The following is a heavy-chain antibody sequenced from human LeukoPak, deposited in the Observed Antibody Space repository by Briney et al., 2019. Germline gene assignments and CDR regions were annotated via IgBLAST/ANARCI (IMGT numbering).Heavy chain of an antibody. V-gene: IGHV3-23*01. CDR3: AKSVVTRNFDY. Sequence: GGSLRLSCAASGFTFSNFAMSWVRQAPGKGLEWVSTISGSTGGTSYADSVKGRFTISRDTSKNTLYLQMNSLRAEDTAVYYCAKSVVTRNFDYWGQGTLVTVSS. J-gene: IGHJ4*02. CDR2: ISGSTGGT. CDR1: GFTFSNFA. D-gene: IGHD4-23*01.